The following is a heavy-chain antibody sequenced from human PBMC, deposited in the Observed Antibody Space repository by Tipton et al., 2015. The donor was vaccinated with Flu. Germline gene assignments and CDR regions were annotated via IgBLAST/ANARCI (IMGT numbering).Heavy chain of an antibody. Sequence: GSLRLSCAASGFTVSSNYMSWVRQAPGKGLEWVSVIYSGGSTYYADSVKGRFTISRDNSKNTLYLQMNSLRAEDTAVYYCARSPIVGIVDYWCQGTLVTVSS. CDR3: ARSPIVGIVDY. D-gene: IGHD1-26*01. CDR2: IYSGGST. J-gene: IGHJ4*02. CDR1: GFTVSSNY. V-gene: IGHV3-53*01.